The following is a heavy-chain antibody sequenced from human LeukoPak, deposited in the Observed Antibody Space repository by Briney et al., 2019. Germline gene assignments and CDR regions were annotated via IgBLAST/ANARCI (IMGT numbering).Heavy chain of an antibody. V-gene: IGHV1-46*02. Sequence: ASVKVSCKASGYTFNSSYMHWVRQAPGQGLEWMGIVNPSDDSTRYAQKFQGRVTMTKDTSTNTVYMHLSSLSSDDTAVYYCARAYYESSAYRHAVYFDYWGQGTLVTVSS. CDR1: GYTFNSSY. CDR2: VNPSDDST. CDR3: ARAYYESSAYRHAVYFDY. D-gene: IGHD3-22*01. J-gene: IGHJ4*02.